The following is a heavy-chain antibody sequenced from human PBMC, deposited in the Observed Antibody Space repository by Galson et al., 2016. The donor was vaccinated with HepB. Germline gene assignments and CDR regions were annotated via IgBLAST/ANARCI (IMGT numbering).Heavy chain of an antibody. CDR3: AIMQYGLEHFEH. CDR1: GYTFTSYW. D-gene: IGHD4-17*01. V-gene: IGHV5-51*01. CDR2: ICPGDSDT. Sequence: QSGAEVKKSGESLKISCKGSGYTFTSYWIGWVRQMPGKGLEWMAIICPGDSDTRYRPSIRDQVTISVDNSIRTAYLQWSSLRASDTAMYYCAIMQYGLEHFEHWGQGTLVTVSS. J-gene: IGHJ1*01.